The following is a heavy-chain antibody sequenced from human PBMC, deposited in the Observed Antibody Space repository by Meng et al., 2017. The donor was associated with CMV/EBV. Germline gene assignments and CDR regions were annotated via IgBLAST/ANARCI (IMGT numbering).Heavy chain of an antibody. D-gene: IGHD6-13*01. Sequence: LSHACAASGFTFDDYGMSWGRQAPGKGLEWVSGINWNGGSTGYADSVKGRFTISRDNAKNSLYLQMNSLRAEDTALYYCAREDSTNDYWGQGTLVTVSS. CDR1: GFTFDDYG. CDR3: AREDSTNDY. V-gene: IGHV3-20*04. CDR2: INWNGGST. J-gene: IGHJ4*02.